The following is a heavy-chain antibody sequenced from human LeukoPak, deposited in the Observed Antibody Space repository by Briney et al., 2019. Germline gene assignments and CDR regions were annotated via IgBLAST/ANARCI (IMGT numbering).Heavy chain of an antibody. J-gene: IGHJ4*02. CDR3: ARGYCRDEICQVFPY. CDR2: ISDYNGNT. CDR1: GYTFTSYG. Sequence: ASVKVSCKASGYTFTSYGISWVRQAPGQGLEWMGWISDYNGNTKYAQKLQGRVTMTTDTSTSTAYMELRSLRSDDTAVYYCARGYCRDEICQVFPYWGQGTLVTVSS. D-gene: IGHD2-15*01. V-gene: IGHV1-18*01.